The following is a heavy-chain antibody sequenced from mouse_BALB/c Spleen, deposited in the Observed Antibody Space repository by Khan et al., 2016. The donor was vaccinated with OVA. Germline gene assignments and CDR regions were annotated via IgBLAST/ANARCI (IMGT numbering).Heavy chain of an antibody. CDR2: MIYSGNT. J-gene: IGHJ3*01. CDR1: GDSITSDY. Sequence: EVQLQESGPSLVKPSQTLSLTCSVTGDSITSDYWNWIRKFPGNKLEYMGYMIYSGNTYYNPSLKSRISITRHTSKNQYYLQLNSVTTEDTATYYCARSTDRYAFAYWGQGTLVTVSA. V-gene: IGHV3-8*02. CDR3: ARSTDRYAFAY. D-gene: IGHD2-14*01.